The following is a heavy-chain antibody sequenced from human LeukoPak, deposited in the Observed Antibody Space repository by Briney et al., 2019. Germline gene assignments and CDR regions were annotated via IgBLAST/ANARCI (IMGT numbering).Heavy chain of an antibody. V-gene: IGHV3-21*01. D-gene: IGHD3-10*01. CDR2: ISSSSSYI. CDR3: ARPHDSGRSDYYYGMDV. Sequence: PGGSLRLSCVASGFTFSSYSMNWVRQAPGKGLEWVSSISSSSSYIYYADSVKGRFTISRDNAKNSLYLQMNSLRAEDTAVYYCARPHDSGRSDYYYGMDVWGQGTTVTVSS. J-gene: IGHJ6*02. CDR1: GFTFSSYS.